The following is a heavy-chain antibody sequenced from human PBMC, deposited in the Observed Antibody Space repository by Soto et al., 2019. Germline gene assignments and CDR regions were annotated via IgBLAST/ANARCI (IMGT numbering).Heavy chain of an antibody. Sequence: ASVKVSCKASGYTFTSYGITWVRQAPGQGLEWMGWITTYNGYTEYAQKLQGRVTMTTDTSTSTAYMELRSLRFDDTAVYYCARRGSGLVDYWGQGTLVTVSS. CDR2: ITTYNGYT. J-gene: IGHJ4*02. D-gene: IGHD6-19*01. CDR1: GYTFTSYG. CDR3: ARRGSGLVDY. V-gene: IGHV1-18*04.